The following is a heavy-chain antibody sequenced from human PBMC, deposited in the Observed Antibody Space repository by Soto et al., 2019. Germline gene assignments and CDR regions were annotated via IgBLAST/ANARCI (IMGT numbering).Heavy chain of an antibody. CDR2: FDPEDGET. CDR3: ATDSLKRRWYLRRFDT. V-gene: IGHV1-24*01. Sequence: ASVKVSCKVSGYTLTELSMHWVRQAPGKGLEWMGGFDPEDGETIYAQKFQGRVTMTEDTSTDTAYMELSSLRSEDTAVYYCATDSLKRRWYLRRFDTWGQGTLVTVSS. CDR1: GYTLTELS. J-gene: IGHJ5*02. D-gene: IGHD6-13*01.